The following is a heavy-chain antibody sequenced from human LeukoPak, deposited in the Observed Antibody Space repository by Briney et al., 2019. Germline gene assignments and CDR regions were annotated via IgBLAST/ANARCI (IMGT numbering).Heavy chain of an antibody. V-gene: IGHV3-23*01. CDR2: ISGRGGST. J-gene: IGHJ6*03. Sequence: GGSLRLSCVASGFSFTTYAMSWVRQAPGKGLEWVSVISGRGGSTYYADSVKGRFTVSRDNSKNTLYLQMNSLRAEDTAVYYCAKDRCSNGIGCYYYYMDVWGKGTTVTIYS. CDR1: GFSFTTYA. CDR3: AKDRCSNGIGCYYYYMDV. D-gene: IGHD2-8*01.